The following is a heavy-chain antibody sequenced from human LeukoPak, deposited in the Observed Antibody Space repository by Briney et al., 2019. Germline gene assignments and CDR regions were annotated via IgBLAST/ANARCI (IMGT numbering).Heavy chain of an antibody. Sequence: PGGPLRLSCAASGFTFSSYGMHWVRQAPGKGLEWVAVISYDGSKKYYADSVKGRFTISRDNSKNTLYLQINSLRAENTAVYFCAKDRAWIQLWSDWGEGTLVTVSS. CDR2: ISYDGSKK. J-gene: IGHJ4*02. V-gene: IGHV3-30*18. CDR1: GFTFSSYG. D-gene: IGHD5-18*01. CDR3: AKDRAWIQLWSD.